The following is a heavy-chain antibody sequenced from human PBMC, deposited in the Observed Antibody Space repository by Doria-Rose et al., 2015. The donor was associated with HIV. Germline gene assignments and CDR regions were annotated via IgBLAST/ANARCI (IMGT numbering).Heavy chain of an antibody. CDR1: GGSISSSNW. CDR3: ARDLGIQLWLSY. D-gene: IGHD5-18*01. J-gene: IGHJ4*02. V-gene: IGHV4-4*02. Sequence: QVQLVESGPGLVKPSGTLSLTCAVSGGSISSSNWWSWVRQPPGKGLEWIGQIYHSGNTNYNPSLKSRVTISADKSKNQFSLKLTSVTAADTAVYYCARDLGIQLWLSYWGQGTLATVSS. CDR2: IYHSGNT.